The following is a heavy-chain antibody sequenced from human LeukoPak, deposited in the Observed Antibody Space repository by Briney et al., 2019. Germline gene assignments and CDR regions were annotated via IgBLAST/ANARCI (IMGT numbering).Heavy chain of an antibody. D-gene: IGHD4-17*01. Sequence: PGGSLRLSCAASGFTFSSYGMHWVRQAPGKGLEWVAVISYDGSNKYYADSVKGRFTISRDNSKNTLYLQMNSQRAEDTAVYYCAKDWTMTTVTFFDYWGQGTLVTVSS. CDR2: ISYDGSNK. CDR3: AKDWTMTTVTFFDY. V-gene: IGHV3-30*18. J-gene: IGHJ4*02. CDR1: GFTFSSYG.